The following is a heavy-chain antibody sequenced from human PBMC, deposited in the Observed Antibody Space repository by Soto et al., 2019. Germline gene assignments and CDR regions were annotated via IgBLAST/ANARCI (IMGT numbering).Heavy chain of an antibody. Sequence: QVQLVQSGAEVKKPGASVPVSCKASGYTFTSYDINWVRQATGQGLEWMGWMNPNSGNTGYAQKFQGRVTMTRNTSISTAYMELIRLIYEDTAVYYCARAKTSYGMDVCGQGTTVTFA. CDR3: ARAKTSYGMDV. V-gene: IGHV1-8*01. CDR1: GYTFTSYD. J-gene: IGHJ6*02. CDR2: MNPNSGNT.